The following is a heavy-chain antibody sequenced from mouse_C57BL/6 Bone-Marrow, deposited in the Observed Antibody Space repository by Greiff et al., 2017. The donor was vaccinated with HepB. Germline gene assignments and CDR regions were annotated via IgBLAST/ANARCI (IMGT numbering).Heavy chain of an antibody. CDR3: TRDLDLLYAMDY. J-gene: IGHJ4*01. CDR2: ISSGGDYI. CDR1: GFTFSSYA. Sequence: EVKVEESGEGLVKPGGSLKLSCAASGFTFSSYAMSWVRQTPEKRLEWVAYISSGGDYIYYADTVKGRFTISRDNARNTLYLQMSSLKSEDTAMYYCTRDLDLLYAMDYWGQGTSVTVSS. V-gene: IGHV5-9-1*02. D-gene: IGHD6-1*01.